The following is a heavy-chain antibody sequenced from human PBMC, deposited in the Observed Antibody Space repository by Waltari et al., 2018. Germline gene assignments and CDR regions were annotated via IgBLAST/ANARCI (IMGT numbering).Heavy chain of an antibody. CDR2: ISWNSGSI. V-gene: IGHV3-9*01. Sequence: EVQLVESGGGLVQPGRSLRLSCAASGFTFDDYAMHWVRQAPGKGLEWVSGISWNSGSIGYADSVKGRFTISRDNAKNSLYLQMNSLKTEDTAVYYCTTGTWNPFDYWGQGTLVTVSS. CDR3: TTGTWNPFDY. J-gene: IGHJ4*02. D-gene: IGHD1-1*01. CDR1: GFTFDDYA.